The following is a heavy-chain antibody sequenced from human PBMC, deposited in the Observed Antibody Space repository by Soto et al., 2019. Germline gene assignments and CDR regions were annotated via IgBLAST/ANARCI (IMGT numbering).Heavy chain of an antibody. V-gene: IGHV1-69*13. CDR1: GGTFSSYA. Sequence: GASVKVSCKASGGTFSSYAISLVRQAPGQGLEWMGGIIPIFGTANYAQKFQGRVTITADESTSTAYMELSSLRSEDTAVYYCARGFLEWLPQYFQHWGQGTLVTVSS. CDR2: IIPIFGTA. CDR3: ARGFLEWLPQYFQH. D-gene: IGHD3-3*01. J-gene: IGHJ1*01.